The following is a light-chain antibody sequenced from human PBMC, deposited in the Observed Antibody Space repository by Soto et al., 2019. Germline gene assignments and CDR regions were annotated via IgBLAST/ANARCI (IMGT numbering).Light chain of an antibody. CDR1: SSDVGGYNY. Sequence: QSALTQPASVSGSPGQSITISCTGTSSDVGGYNYVSWYQQHPGKAPKLMIYDVSNRPSGVSNRFSGSKSGNTASLTISGLQAEDGADYYCSSYTSSISTVFGGGTKLTVL. CDR3: SSYTSSISTV. V-gene: IGLV2-14*01. CDR2: DVS. J-gene: IGLJ2*01.